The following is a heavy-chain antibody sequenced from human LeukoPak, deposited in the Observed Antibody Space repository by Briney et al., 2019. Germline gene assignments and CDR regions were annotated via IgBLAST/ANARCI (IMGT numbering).Heavy chain of an antibody. J-gene: IGHJ6*03. CDR2: IIPIFGTA. D-gene: IGHD6-25*01. Sequence: SVKVSCKASGGTFSSYAISWVRQAPGQGLEWMGGIIPIFGTANYAQKFQGRVTINADKSTSTAYMELSSLRSEDTAVYYGARGAARATYYYYYYMDVWGKGTTVTVSS. CDR1: GGTFSSYA. V-gene: IGHV1-69*06. CDR3: ARGAARATYYYYYYMDV.